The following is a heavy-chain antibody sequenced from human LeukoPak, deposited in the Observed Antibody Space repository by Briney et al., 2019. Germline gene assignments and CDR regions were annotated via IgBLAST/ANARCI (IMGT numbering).Heavy chain of an antibody. Sequence: PGGSLRLSCAASGFTVSSNYMSWVRQAPGKGLEWVSSISSSSSYIYYADSVKGRFTISRDNAKNSLYLQMNSLRDEDTAVYYCANWGTSVPWGQGTLVTVSS. CDR3: ANWGTSVP. D-gene: IGHD3-16*01. CDR1: GFTVSSNY. V-gene: IGHV3-21*01. CDR2: ISSSSSYI. J-gene: IGHJ5*02.